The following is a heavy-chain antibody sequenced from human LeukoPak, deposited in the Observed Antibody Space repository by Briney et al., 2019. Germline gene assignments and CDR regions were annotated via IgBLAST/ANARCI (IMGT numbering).Heavy chain of an antibody. CDR3: ARDRVIRFLEWFPGFDY. D-gene: IGHD3-3*01. J-gene: IGHJ4*02. Sequence: PGGSLRLSCAASGFTFSYYSMNWVRQAPGKGLEWVANIKQDGSEKYYVDSVKGRFTISRDNAKNSLYLQMNSLRAEDTAVYYCARDRVIRFLEWFPGFDYWGQGTLVTVSS. CDR2: IKQDGSEK. CDR1: GFTFSYYS. V-gene: IGHV3-7*01.